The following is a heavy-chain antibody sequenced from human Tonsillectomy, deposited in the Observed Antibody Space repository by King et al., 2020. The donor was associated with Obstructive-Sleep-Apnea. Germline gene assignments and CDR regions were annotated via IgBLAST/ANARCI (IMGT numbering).Heavy chain of an antibody. CDR2: TYYRSTWYK. Sequence: VQLQQSGPGLVKPSQTLSLTCAISGASVSSNSAALNWIRQSPSRGLEWLGKTYYRSTWYKDYSLSVKSRITIKPDTSKNQFSLQLNSVTPEDTAVYYCALQIRDSSGYYHLDYWGQGTLVTVSS. CDR3: ALQIRDSSGYYHLDY. D-gene: IGHD3-22*01. J-gene: IGHJ4*02. CDR1: GASVSSNSAA. V-gene: IGHV6-1*01.